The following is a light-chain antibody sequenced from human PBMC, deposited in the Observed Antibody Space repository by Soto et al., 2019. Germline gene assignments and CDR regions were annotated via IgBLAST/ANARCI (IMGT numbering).Light chain of an antibody. CDR1: QSISSW. J-gene: IGKJ1*01. V-gene: IGKV1-5*01. Sequence: DIQMTQSPSTLSASVGDRVTITCRASQSISSWLAWYQQKPGKAPKVLIYDASRLQSGVPSRFSGSGSGTKFTLTISSLQPDDFATYYCQQYNNYLWTFGQGTKVEIK. CDR2: DAS. CDR3: QQYNNYLWT.